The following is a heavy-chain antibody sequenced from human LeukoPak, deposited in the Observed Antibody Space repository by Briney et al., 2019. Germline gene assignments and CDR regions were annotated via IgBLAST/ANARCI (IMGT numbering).Heavy chain of an antibody. CDR3: ASGGYYDSSGYFIPLFDY. V-gene: IGHV3-7*01. J-gene: IGHJ4*02. CDR1: GFTFSSYW. CDR2: IKQDGSEK. Sequence: PEGSLRLSCAASGFTFSSYWMSWVRQAPGKGLEWMANIKQDGSEKYYVDSVKGRFTISRDNAKNSLYLQMNSLRAEDTAVSYCASGGYYDSSGYFIPLFDYWGQGTLVTVSS. D-gene: IGHD3-22*01.